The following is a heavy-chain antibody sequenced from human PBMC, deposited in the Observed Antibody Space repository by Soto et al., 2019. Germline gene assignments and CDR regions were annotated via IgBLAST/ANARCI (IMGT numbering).Heavy chain of an antibody. CDR1: GYTFTSYG. V-gene: IGHV1-18*04. D-gene: IGHD3-3*01. CDR2: ISAYNGNT. J-gene: IGHJ6*02. Sequence: SVKVSCKASGYTFTSYGISWVRQAPGQGLEWMGWISAYNGNTNYAQKLQGRVTMTTDTSTSTAYMELRSLRSDDTAVYYCARTRMGDFWSGYYTPYYYGMDVWGQGTTVTVSS. CDR3: ARTRMGDFWSGYYTPYYYGMDV.